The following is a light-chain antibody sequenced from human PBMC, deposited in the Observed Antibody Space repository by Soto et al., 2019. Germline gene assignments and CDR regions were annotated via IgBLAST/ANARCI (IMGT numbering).Light chain of an antibody. J-gene: IGLJ1*01. CDR3: CSYAGTRAV. CDR1: SSDVGGFDW. V-gene: IGLV2-8*01. CDR2: DVT. Sequence: QSVPTQPPSASGSPGQSVTISCTGSSSDVGGFDWVSWYQQHPGKVPKLMIYDVTKRPSGVPDRFSGSKSGNTASLTVSGLQAEDEADYYCCSYAGTRAVFGTGTKVTVL.